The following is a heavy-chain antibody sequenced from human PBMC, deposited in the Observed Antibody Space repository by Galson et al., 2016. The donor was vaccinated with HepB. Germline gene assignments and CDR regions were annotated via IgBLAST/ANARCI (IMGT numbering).Heavy chain of an antibody. CDR3: AHRYNGDHGFDY. Sequence: PALVKPTQTLTLTCTFSGFSLSTSGVSVGWIRQPPGKALEWLALIYWDDDKRYSPSLRSRLTITKDTSKNQVVLTMADLDPVDTATYYCAHRYNGDHGFDYWGQGTPVTVSS. CDR1: GFSLSTSGVS. CDR2: IYWDDDK. J-gene: IGHJ4*02. V-gene: IGHV2-5*02. D-gene: IGHD4-17*01.